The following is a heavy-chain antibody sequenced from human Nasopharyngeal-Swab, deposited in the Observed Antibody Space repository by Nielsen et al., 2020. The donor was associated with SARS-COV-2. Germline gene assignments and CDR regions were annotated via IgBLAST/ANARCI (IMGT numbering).Heavy chain of an antibody. D-gene: IGHD3-10*01. CDR3: AKDIFRWDYYGSGSSDY. Sequence: GESLKISCAASGFTFSSYGMHWVRQAPGKGLEWVAVISYDGSNKYYADSVKGRFTISRDNSKNTLYLQMNSLRAEDTAVYYCAKDIFRWDYYGSGSSDYWGQGTLVTVSS. J-gene: IGHJ4*02. CDR2: ISYDGSNK. V-gene: IGHV3-30*18. CDR1: GFTFSSYG.